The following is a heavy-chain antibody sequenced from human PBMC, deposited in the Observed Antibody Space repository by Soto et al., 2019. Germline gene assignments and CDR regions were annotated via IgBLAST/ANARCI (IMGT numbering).Heavy chain of an antibody. CDR1: RYTFINYY. CDR3: TRDSDYPTEYFDY. V-gene: IGHV1-46*01. D-gene: IGHD4-17*01. J-gene: IGHJ4*02. CDR2: INPSDGTT. Sequence: GASVKVCCKASRYTFINYYMHWVRQAPGQGLEWMGVINPSDGTTSYAQKFQGRVTMTRDTSASVFYMEMTRLRSEDTAVYFCTRDSDYPTEYFDYWGQGSPVTVSA.